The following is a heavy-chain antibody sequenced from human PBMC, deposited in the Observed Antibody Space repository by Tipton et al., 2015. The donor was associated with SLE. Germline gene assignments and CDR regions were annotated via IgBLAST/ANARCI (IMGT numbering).Heavy chain of an antibody. Sequence: TLSLTCTVSGVSISHYYWSWIRQPPGKGLEWIGYISHSGSTNYNPSLKSRVTISADTSKNQFSLRVNSVTSADTAVYYCARVTHIYYSYYMDVWGKGTTVTVSS. CDR2: ISHSGST. V-gene: IGHV4-59*01. CDR3: ARVTHIYYSYYMDV. CDR1: GVSISHYY. J-gene: IGHJ6*03.